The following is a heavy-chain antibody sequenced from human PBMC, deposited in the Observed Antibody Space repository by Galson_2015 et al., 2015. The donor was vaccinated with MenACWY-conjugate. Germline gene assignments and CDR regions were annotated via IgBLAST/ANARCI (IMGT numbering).Heavy chain of an antibody. J-gene: IGHJ3*01. CDR1: RFTFSSYA. Sequence: SLRLSCAASRFTFSSYAMSWVRRAPGKGLEWVSVISGSGATTHYADSAKGRFTISRDNSKNTVYLQTNSLRAEDTAIYYCAKGPAATTCCAFDLWGQGTLVTVSS. CDR3: AKGPAATTCCAFDL. D-gene: IGHD2-2*01. V-gene: IGHV3-23*01. CDR2: ISGSGATT.